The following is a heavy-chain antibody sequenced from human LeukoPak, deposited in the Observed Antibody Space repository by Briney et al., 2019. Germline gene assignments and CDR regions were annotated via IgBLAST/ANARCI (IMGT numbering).Heavy chain of an antibody. CDR1: GYTFTSYD. CDR2: MNPNSGNT. D-gene: IGHD3-10*01. CDR3: ARGGVWVRGDIRGWFDP. J-gene: IGHJ5*02. Sequence: GASVKVSCKASGYTFTSYDINWVRQATGQGLEWMGWMNPNSGNTGYAQKFQGRVTMTRNTSISTAYMELSSLRSEDTAVYYCARGGVWVRGDIRGWFDPWGQGTLVTVSS. V-gene: IGHV1-8*01.